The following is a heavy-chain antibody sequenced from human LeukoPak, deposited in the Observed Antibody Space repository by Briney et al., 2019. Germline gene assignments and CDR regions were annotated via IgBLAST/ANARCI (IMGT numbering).Heavy chain of an antibody. Sequence: LPETLSPTSAVYVGSSRGVYRSWIRHPPRKGLWWIGEINHSGSTKYSPSLKSRVTISVDTSKNQFSLKLSSVTAADTAVYYCAILEGSYYGSGSYYKSDYWGQGTLVTVSS. CDR3: AILEGSYYGSGSYYKSDY. CDR2: INHSGST. V-gene: IGHV4-34*01. CDR1: VGSSRGVY. J-gene: IGHJ4*02. D-gene: IGHD3-10*01.